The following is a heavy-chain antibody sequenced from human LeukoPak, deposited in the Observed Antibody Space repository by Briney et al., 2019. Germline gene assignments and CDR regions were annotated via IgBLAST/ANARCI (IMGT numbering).Heavy chain of an antibody. J-gene: IGHJ4*02. D-gene: IGHD2/OR15-2a*01. CDR1: GFTFNTHA. V-gene: IGHV3-23*01. Sequence: GGSLRLSCEASGFTFNTHAMSWVRQAPEKGLEWVASITSSGRTPFYADSVRGRFTISRDNSKNTLYLQMNSLRGEDTAVYYCAKDRPNFYETSEAYYKPKGDFWGQGSLVTVSS. CDR2: ITSSGRTP. CDR3: AKDRPNFYETSEAYYKPKGDF.